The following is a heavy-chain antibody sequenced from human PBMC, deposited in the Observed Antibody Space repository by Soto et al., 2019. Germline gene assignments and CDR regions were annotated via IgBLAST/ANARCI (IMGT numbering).Heavy chain of an antibody. CDR1: GYTFTSYG. V-gene: IGHV1-69*13. CDR3: ARVWFTVTNYGYYYYYGMDV. J-gene: IGHJ6*02. CDR2: IIPIFGTA. Sequence: SVKVSCKASGYTFTSYGISWVRQAPGQGLEWMGGIIPIFGTANYAQKFQGRVTITADESTSTAYMELSSLRSEDTAVYYCARVWFTVTNYGYYYYYGMDVWGQGTTVTVSS. D-gene: IGHD4-4*01.